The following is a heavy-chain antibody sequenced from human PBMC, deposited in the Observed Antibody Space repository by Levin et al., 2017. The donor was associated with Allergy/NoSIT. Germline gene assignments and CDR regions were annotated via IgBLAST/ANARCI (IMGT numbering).Heavy chain of an antibody. CDR2: IYRSGDT. CDR3: ATVEGLFCSGVSCSYSFHY. CDR1: GGSISTDNW. D-gene: IGHD3-9*01. Sequence: SCAVSGGSISTDNWWSWIRQPPGKGLEWIGEIYRSGDTNHNPSLRSRVTMSVDKSKNHFSLKLSSVTAADTAVYYSATVEGLFCSGVSCSYSFHYWGQGALVTVSS. J-gene: IGHJ4*02. V-gene: IGHV4-4*02.